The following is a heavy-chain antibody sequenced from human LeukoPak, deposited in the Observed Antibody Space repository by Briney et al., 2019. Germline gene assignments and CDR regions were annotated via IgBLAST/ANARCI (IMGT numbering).Heavy chain of an antibody. V-gene: IGHV1-18*01. J-gene: IGHJ4*02. CDR1: GYTFTSYG. CDR2: ISVYNGDT. Sequence: ASVTVSCKASGYTFTSYGLAWVRQAPGQGLAWMGWISVYNGDTNYAQKLQGRVTMTTETSTSTAYMELKSLRSNDTAAYYCASNTGSDSSGYAYWGQGTLVTVSS. D-gene: IGHD3-22*01. CDR3: ASNTGSDSSGYAY.